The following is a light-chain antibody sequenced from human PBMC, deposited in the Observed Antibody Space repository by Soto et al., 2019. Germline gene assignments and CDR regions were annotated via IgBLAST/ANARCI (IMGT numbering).Light chain of an antibody. CDR1: QIVSNNY. CDR2: GAS. CDR3: QQRSNWPALT. Sequence: DIVLKHSPGTLSLSPCERATLSFSASQIVSNNYLAWYQQKPGQAPRLLIYGASSRATGIPDRFSGSGSGTDFTLTISSLEPEDFAVYYCQQRSNWPALTFGGGTKVDI. J-gene: IGKJ4*01. V-gene: IGKV3D-20*02.